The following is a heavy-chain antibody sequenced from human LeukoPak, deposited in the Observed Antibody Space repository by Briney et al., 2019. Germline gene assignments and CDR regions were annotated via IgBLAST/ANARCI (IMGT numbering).Heavy chain of an antibody. CDR2: FDPEDGET. CDR1: GYTLTELS. D-gene: IGHD3-3*01. Sequence: ASVKVSCKVSGYTLTELSMHWVRQAPGKGREWMGGFDPEDGETIYAQKFQGRVTMTEDTSTDTAYMELSSLRSEDTAVYYCATGLVLRFLEWPGPTNSWGQGTLVTVSS. J-gene: IGHJ4*02. CDR3: ATGLVLRFLEWPGPTNS. V-gene: IGHV1-24*01.